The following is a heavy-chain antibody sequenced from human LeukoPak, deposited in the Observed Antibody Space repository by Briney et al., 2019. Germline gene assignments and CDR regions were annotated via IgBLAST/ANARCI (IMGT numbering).Heavy chain of an antibody. D-gene: IGHD2-15*01. CDR2: INPSGGST. J-gene: IGHJ4*02. CDR3: ARVVAATTYFDY. V-gene: IGHV1-46*01. Sequence: ASVKVSCKASGYTFTGYHMHWVRQAPGQGLEWMGIINPSGGSTSYAQKFQGRVTMTRDTSTGTVYMELSSLRSEDTAVYYCARVVAATTYFDYWGQGTLVTVSS. CDR1: GYTFTGYH.